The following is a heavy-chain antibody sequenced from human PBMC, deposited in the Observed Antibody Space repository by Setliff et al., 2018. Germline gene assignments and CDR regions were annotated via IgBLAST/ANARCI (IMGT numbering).Heavy chain of an antibody. Sequence: PGGSLRLSCAASGVTVSDAWMGWVRQTPGEGLDWVGRIKSKTDGGPTDYAAPVKGRFTFSRDDSKNTLYLQMNNLKTEDTATYYCTSAKLERRTGHHYYMDVWGKGTKVTVSS. D-gene: IGHD1-1*01. CDR3: TSAKLERRTGHHYYMDV. CDR2: IKSKTDGGPT. J-gene: IGHJ6*03. CDR1: GVTVSDAW. V-gene: IGHV3-15*01.